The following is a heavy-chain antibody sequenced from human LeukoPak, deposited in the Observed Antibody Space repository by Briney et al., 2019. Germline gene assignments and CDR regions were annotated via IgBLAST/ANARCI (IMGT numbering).Heavy chain of an antibody. CDR3: ARGRYYDSSGYWRGYYFDY. CDR1: GYTFTGYY. CDR2: INPSGGST. Sequence: ASVKVSCKASGYTFTGYYMHWVRQAPGQGLEWMGIINPSGGSTSYAQKFQGSVTMTRDTSTSTVYMELSSLRSEDTAVYYCARGRYYDSSGYWRGYYFDYWGQGTLVTVSS. V-gene: IGHV1-46*01. D-gene: IGHD3-22*01. J-gene: IGHJ4*02.